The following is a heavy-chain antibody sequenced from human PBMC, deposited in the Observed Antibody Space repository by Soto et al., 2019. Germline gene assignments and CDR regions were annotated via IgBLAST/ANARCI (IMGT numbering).Heavy chain of an antibody. CDR3: ARELRDGSNTRLAFDP. V-gene: IGHV3-66*01. CDR2: MYAGGTT. CDR1: GFTVSSSY. D-gene: IGHD2-15*01. J-gene: IGHJ5*02. Sequence: EMQLVESGEGLVQPGGSLRLSCAASGFTVSSSYMTWVRQAPGKGLEWVSVMYAGGTTYYADSVKGRFTFSRDNSKNILYLQLNNLRADDTAVYYCARELRDGSNTRLAFDPWGQGALVTVSS.